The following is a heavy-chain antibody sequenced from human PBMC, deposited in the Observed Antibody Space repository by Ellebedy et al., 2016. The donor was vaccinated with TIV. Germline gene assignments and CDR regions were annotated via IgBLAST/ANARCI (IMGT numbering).Heavy chain of an antibody. V-gene: IGHV3-23*01. D-gene: IGHD1-7*01. CDR3: AKLPVAYNWNYADDY. CDR1: GISLRSYA. CDR2: IGGTGGTT. Sequence: PGESLKISCAASGISLRSYAMSWVRQAPGKGLEWVSTIGGTGGTTYYRESVKGRFTVSRDTSRNTLYLQMSSLRAEDTAVYYCAKLPVAYNWNYADDYWGQGTLVTVSS. J-gene: IGHJ4*02.